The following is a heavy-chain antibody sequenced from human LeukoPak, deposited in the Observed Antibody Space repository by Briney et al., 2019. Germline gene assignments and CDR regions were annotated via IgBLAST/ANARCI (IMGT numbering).Heavy chain of an antibody. J-gene: IGHJ3*02. D-gene: IGHD4-17*01. V-gene: IGHV4-34*01. Sequence: SETLSLTCAVYGGSFSGYYWSWIRQPPGKGLEWIGEINHSGSTNYNPSLKSRVTISVDTSKNQFSLKLSSVTAADTAVYYCARRRTTATRLTSNAFDIWGQGTMVTVSS. CDR1: GGSFSGYY. CDR2: INHSGST. CDR3: ARRRTTATRLTSNAFDI.